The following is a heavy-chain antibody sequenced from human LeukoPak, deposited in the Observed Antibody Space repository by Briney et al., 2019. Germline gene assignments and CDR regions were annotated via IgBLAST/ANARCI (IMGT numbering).Heavy chain of an antibody. Sequence: SETLSLTCTVSGGSISSGSYYWSWIRQPAGKGLEWIGRIYTSGSTNYNPSLKSRVTISVDTSKNQFSLKLSSVTAADTAVYYCARELRGAIQLWLFDYWGQGTPVTASS. CDR1: GGSISSGSYY. CDR3: ARELRGAIQLWLFDY. J-gene: IGHJ4*02. CDR2: IYTSGST. D-gene: IGHD5-18*01. V-gene: IGHV4-61*02.